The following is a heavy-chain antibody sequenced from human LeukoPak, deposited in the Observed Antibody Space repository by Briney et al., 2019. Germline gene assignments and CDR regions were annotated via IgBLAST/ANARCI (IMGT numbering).Heavy chain of an antibody. CDR2: IYPGDSDT. V-gene: IGHV5-51*01. CDR1: GYSFTNYW. D-gene: IGHD3-22*01. CDR3: ARNSYDNSGDYDIVDAFDI. J-gene: IGHJ3*02. Sequence: GESLKISCKGSGYSFTNYWIGWVRQMPGKGLEWMGIIYPGDSDTRYSPSFQGQVTISADKSISTAYLQWSSLRAEDTAVYYCARNSYDNSGDYDIVDAFDIWGQGTMVTVSS.